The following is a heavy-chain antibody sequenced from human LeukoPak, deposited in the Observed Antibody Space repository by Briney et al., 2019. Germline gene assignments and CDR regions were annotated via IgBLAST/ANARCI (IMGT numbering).Heavy chain of an antibody. CDR3: ARHYNNYILRPFDY. CDR2: AYHSGTT. Sequence: SETLSLTCAVSGYSIGNGYSWAWIRPPPGKGLDWIGSAYHSGTTYYNPSLQSRLTLSVDTSKNYFSLRLTSVTAADTAVYYCARHYNNYILRPFDYWGQGALVTVSS. D-gene: IGHD4-11*01. V-gene: IGHV4-38-2*01. CDR1: GYSIGNGYS. J-gene: IGHJ4*02.